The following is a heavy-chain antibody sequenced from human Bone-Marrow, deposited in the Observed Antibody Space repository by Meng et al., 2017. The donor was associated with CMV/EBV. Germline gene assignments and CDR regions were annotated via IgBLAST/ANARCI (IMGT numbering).Heavy chain of an antibody. V-gene: IGHV3-9*01. CDR1: GFTFDDYA. CDR3: ARDFLGYCSSTSCLSGYYYYYGMDV. D-gene: IGHD2-2*03. Sequence: GGSLRLSCAASGFTFDDYAMHWVRQAPGKGLEWVSGISWNSGSIGYADSVKGRFTISRDNAKNSLYLQMNSLRAEDTAVYYCARDFLGYCSSTSCLSGYYYYYGMDVWGQGTTVTVSS. CDR2: ISWNSGSI. J-gene: IGHJ6*02.